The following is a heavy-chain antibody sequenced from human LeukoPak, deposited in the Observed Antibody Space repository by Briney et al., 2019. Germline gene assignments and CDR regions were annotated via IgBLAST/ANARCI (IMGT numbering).Heavy chain of an antibody. V-gene: IGHV4-61*02. D-gene: IGHD3-3*01. CDR2: IYTSGST. Sequence: TLFLTCTVSGGSISSGSYYWSWIRQPAGKGLEWIGRIYTSGSTNYNPSLKSRVTISVDTSKNQFSLKLSSVTAADTAVYYCARDNRVFGVVTDAFDIWGQGTVVTVSS. CDR3: ARDNRVFGVVTDAFDI. J-gene: IGHJ3*02. CDR1: GGSISSGSYY.